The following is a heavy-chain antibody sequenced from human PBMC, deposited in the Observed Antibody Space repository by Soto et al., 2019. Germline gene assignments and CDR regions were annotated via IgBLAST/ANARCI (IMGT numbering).Heavy chain of an antibody. V-gene: IGHV4-34*01. J-gene: IGHJ6*02. D-gene: IGHD3-16*01. CDR2: IYHTRST. CDR1: GVSFSGYY. CDR3: ARHNGPLYVGYYYDMDV. Sequence: SETLSLTCAVYGVSFSGYYWSWIRQPPGKGLEWIGEIYHTRSTNYNPSLKSRVTISVDTSKNQFSMKLSSVTAADTAVYYCARHNGPLYVGYYYDMDVWGQGTTVTVS.